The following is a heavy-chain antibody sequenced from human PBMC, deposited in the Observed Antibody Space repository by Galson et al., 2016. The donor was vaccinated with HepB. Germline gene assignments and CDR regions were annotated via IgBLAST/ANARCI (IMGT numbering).Heavy chain of an antibody. CDR3: ATGGSYSTNDPFDI. V-gene: IGHV3-15*07. J-gene: IGHJ3*02. CDR1: GFSFSNAW. CDR2: IKSKPDGGTR. Sequence: SLRLSCAASGFSFSNAWMYWVRQAPGKGLEWVGRIKSKPDGGTRDYAAPVKGRFSVLRDDSENTLYLQMNSLKTEDSAVYYCATGGSYSTNDPFDIWGQGTMVTVSS. D-gene: IGHD1-26*01.